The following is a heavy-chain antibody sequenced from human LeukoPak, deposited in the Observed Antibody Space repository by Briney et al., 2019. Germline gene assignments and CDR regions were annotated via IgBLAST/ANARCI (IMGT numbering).Heavy chain of an antibody. J-gene: IGHJ3*02. D-gene: IGHD1-26*01. Sequence: VASVKVSCKASGGTFSSYAISWVRQAPGQGLEWMGGIIPIFGTANYAQKFQGRVTITADESTSTAYMELSSLRAEDTALYYCAKDIRGGSPGPDAFDIWGQGTMVTVSS. V-gene: IGHV1-69*13. CDR1: GGTFSSYA. CDR2: IIPIFGTA. CDR3: AKDIRGGSPGPDAFDI.